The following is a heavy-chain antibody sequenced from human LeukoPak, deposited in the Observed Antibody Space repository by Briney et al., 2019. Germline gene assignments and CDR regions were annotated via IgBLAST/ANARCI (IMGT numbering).Heavy chain of an antibody. V-gene: IGHV4-39*07. CDR2: IYYSGIT. J-gene: IGHJ4*02. D-gene: IGHD2-15*01. Sequence: PSETLSPTCTVSGGSISSSSYYWGWIRQPPGKGLEWIGSIYYSGITYYNPSLKSRVTISVDTSKNQFSLKLSSVTAADTAVYYCARSAGYCSGGSCPYYFDYWGQGTLVTVSS. CDR3: ARSAGYCSGGSCPYYFDY. CDR1: GGSISSSSYY.